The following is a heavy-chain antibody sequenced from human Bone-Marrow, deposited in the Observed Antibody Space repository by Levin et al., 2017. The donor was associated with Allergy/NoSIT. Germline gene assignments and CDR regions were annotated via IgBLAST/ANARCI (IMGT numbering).Heavy chain of an antibody. CDR2: IIPMYGTT. V-gene: IGHV1-69*01. J-gene: IGHJ4*02. D-gene: IGHD2-15*01. CDR3: ARRGGSSSGGHYFDY. CDR1: GGTFSRYG. Sequence: KISCQASGGTFSRYGLSWVRQAPGQGLEWMGGIIPMYGTTNYAQKLQGRVTISADESTGTAYMELSSLRSEDTAMYFCARRGGSSSGGHYFDYWGQGTLVTVSS.